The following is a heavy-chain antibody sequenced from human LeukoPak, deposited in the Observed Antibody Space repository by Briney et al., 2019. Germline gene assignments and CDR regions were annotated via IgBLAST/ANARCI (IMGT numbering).Heavy chain of an antibody. CDR3: ARHSSDYDFWSGYYTIGEYYFDY. Sequence: SETLSLTCSVSGASISSYYWNWIRQPPGKGLEWIGHIYYSGSTNYNPSLKSRVTISVDTSKNQFSLKLSSVTAADTAVYYCARHSSDYDFWSGYYTIGEYYFDYWGQGTLVTVSS. V-gene: IGHV4-59*08. CDR1: GASISSYY. J-gene: IGHJ4*02. D-gene: IGHD3-3*01. CDR2: IYYSGST.